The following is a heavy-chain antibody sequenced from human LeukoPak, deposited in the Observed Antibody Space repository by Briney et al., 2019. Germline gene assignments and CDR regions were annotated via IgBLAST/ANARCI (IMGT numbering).Heavy chain of an antibody. J-gene: IGHJ5*02. V-gene: IGHV1-24*01. CDR2: FDPEDGET. D-gene: IGHD5-24*01. Sequence: AASVKVSCKASGGTFSSYAINWVRQAPGQGLEWMGGFDPEDGETIYAQKFQGRVTMTEDTSTDTAYMELSSLRSEDTAVYYCATVMAWPFDPWGQGTLVTVSS. CDR1: GGTFSSYA. CDR3: ATVMAWPFDP.